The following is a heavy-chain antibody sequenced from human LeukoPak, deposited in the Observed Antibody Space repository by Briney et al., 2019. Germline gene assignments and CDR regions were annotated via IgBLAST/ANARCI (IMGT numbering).Heavy chain of an antibody. J-gene: IGHJ4*02. D-gene: IGHD5-24*01. Sequence: GGSLRLSCAASGFTYSSYEMNWVRQAPGKGLEWVSYISSSDSTIYYADSVKGRFTISRDNAKNSLYLQMNSLRAGDTAVYYCARTIEMATISYFDYWGQGTLVTVSS. CDR2: ISSSDSTI. CDR3: ARTIEMATISYFDY. V-gene: IGHV3-48*03. CDR1: GFTYSSYE.